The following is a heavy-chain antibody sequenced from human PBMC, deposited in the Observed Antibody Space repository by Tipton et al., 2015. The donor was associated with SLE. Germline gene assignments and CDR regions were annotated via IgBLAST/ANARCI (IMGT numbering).Heavy chain of an antibody. Sequence: GSLRLSCAASGFTFSSYAMSWVRQAPGKGLEWVSAISGSGGSTYYADSVKGRFTISRDNSKNTLYLQMNSLRAEDTGVYYCAKSVYGLYSSSWPDAFDIWGQGTMVTVSS. V-gene: IGHV3-23*01. CDR2: ISGSGGST. J-gene: IGHJ3*02. CDR3: AKSVYGLYSSSWPDAFDI. D-gene: IGHD6-13*01. CDR1: GFTFSSYA.